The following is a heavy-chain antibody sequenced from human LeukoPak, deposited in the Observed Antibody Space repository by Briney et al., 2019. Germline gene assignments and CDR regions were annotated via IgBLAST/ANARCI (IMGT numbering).Heavy chain of an antibody. V-gene: IGHV3-53*01. CDR2: IYSGGST. D-gene: IGHD3-3*01. CDR3: ARTIFGVTHGFDI. CDR1: GLTVSSNY. J-gene: IGHJ3*02. Sequence: GGSLRLSCAASGLTVSSNYMNWVRQAPGKGLEWVSVIYSGGSTDYADSVKGRFTISRDNSKNTLYLQMNSLRAEDTAVYYCARTIFGVTHGFDIWGQGTMVTVSS.